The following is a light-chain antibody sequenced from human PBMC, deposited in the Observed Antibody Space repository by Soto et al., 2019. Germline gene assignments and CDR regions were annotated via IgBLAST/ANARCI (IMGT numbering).Light chain of an antibody. Sequence: DIQMTQSPSTLSLSVGDRVTITCRASQSISTWLAWYQQKPGKAPNLLIYKASTLQSGVPSRFSGSGSGTEFTLTISSLQPDDFATYSCQQYSAYPYTFGQGTKVDIK. CDR3: QQYSAYPYT. V-gene: IGKV1-5*03. J-gene: IGKJ2*01. CDR1: QSISTW. CDR2: KAS.